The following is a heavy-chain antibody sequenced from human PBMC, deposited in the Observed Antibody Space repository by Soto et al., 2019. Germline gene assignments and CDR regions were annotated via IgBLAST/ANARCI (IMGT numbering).Heavy chain of an antibody. Sequence: ELVQSGPEAREPGTSVKVSCRASGFSFGDSAVQWVRQGRGQRLEWIGWIVVVNGNTNYAPWFEGRVTLTRDASKSTIPMELTRLSSDDTAVYFCAVTDLPFRPLTEPTEKGMDVWGQGTTVTVSS. D-gene: IGHD3-3*02. V-gene: IGHV1-58*01. CDR2: IVVVNGNT. J-gene: IGHJ6*02. CDR3: AVTDLPFRPLTEPTEKGMDV. CDR1: GFSFGDSA.